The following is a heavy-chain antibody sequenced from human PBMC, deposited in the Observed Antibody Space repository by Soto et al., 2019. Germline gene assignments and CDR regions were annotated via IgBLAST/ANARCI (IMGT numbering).Heavy chain of an antibody. J-gene: IGHJ5*02. Sequence: GGSLRLSCAASGFTFSSYAMSWVRQAPGKGLEWVSAISGSGGSTYYADSVKGRFTISRDNSKNTLYLQMNSLRAEDTAVYYCATYGAWGYGSGTSNWFDPWGQGTLVTVSS. CDR3: ATYGAWGYGSGTSNWFDP. CDR1: GFTFSSYA. V-gene: IGHV3-23*01. D-gene: IGHD3-10*01. CDR2: ISGSGGST.